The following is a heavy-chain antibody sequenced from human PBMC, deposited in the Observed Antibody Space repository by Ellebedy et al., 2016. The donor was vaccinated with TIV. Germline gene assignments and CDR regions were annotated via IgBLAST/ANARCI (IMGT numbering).Heavy chain of an antibody. J-gene: IGHJ4*02. V-gene: IGHV1-18*01. CDR3: ARWLYSSYNLDY. CDR1: SYTFTSYG. Sequence: ASVKVSXKASSYTFTSYGISWVRQAPGQGLEWMGWISAYNGNTNYAQKLQGRVTMTTDTSTSTAYMELRSLRSDDTAVYYCARWLYSSYNLDYWGQGTLVTVSS. D-gene: IGHD6-6*01. CDR2: ISAYNGNT.